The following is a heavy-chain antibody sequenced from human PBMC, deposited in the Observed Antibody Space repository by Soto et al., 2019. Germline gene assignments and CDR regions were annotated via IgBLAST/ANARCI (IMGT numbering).Heavy chain of an antibody. CDR3: ARVQQYCTNGVCYISHAFDI. J-gene: IGHJ3*02. D-gene: IGHD2-8*01. CDR1: GFTFSSYW. Sequence: GGSLRLSCAASGFTFSSYWMSWVRQAPGKGLEWVANIKQDGSEKYYVDSVKGRFTISRDNAKNSLYLQMNSLRAEDTAVYYCARVQQYCTNGVCYISHAFDIWGQGTMVTVSS. V-gene: IGHV3-7*01. CDR2: IKQDGSEK.